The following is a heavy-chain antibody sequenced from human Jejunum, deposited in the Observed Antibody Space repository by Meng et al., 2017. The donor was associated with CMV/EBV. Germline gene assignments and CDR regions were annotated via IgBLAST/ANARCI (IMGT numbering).Heavy chain of an antibody. CDR3: ARAYSPYGGNSRDFDY. CDR1: FTVSEYN. D-gene: IGHD4-23*01. Sequence: FTVSEYNRSGIRQARGKELEWVADISSNSGSIIDYADSVKGRFTIARDNAKNSLYLQMNSLRGENTAVYYCARAYSPYGGNSRDFDYWGQGTLVTVSS. J-gene: IGHJ4*02. CDR2: ISSNSGSII. V-gene: IGHV3-11*01.